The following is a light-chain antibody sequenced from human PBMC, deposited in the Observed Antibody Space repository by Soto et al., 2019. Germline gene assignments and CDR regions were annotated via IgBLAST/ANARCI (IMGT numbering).Light chain of an antibody. J-gene: IGLJ2*01. Sequence: QSVLTQPASVSGSPGQSITISCTGTSSDVGTYNLVSWYQQHPGKAPKLMIYEVNKRPSGVSNRFSASKSGNTASLTISGLQAEDEANYFCCSYAGTNTFVIFGGGTKLTVL. V-gene: IGLV2-23*02. CDR1: SSDVGTYNL. CDR2: EVN. CDR3: CSYAGTNTFVI.